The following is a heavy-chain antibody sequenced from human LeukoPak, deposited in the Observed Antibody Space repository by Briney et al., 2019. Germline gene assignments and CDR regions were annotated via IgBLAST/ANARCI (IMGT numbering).Heavy chain of an antibody. CDR3: ARGPLQDGMDV. J-gene: IGHJ6*02. Sequence: GGSLRLSCAASGFTFSSYDMHWVRQATGKGLEWVSAIGTAGDTYYPGSVKGRFTISRENAKNSLYLQMNSLRAGDTAVYYCARGPLQDGMDVWGQGTTVTVSS. V-gene: IGHV3-13*01. CDR2: IGTAGDT. CDR1: GFTFSSYD.